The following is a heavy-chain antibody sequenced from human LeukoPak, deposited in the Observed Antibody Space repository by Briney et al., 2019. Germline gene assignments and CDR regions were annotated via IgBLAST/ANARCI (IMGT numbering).Heavy chain of an antibody. CDR1: GYTFTGYY. CDR2: INPNSGGT. J-gene: IGHJ4*02. V-gene: IGHV1-2*02. D-gene: IGHD5-24*01. CDR3: ARDPGATWLQPYYYFDY. Sequence: GASVKVSCKACGYTFTGYYMHWVRQAPGQGLEWMGWINPNSGGTNYAQKFQGRVTMTRDTSNSTAYMELSRLRSDDPAVYYCARDPGATWLQPYYYFDYWGQGTLVTVSS.